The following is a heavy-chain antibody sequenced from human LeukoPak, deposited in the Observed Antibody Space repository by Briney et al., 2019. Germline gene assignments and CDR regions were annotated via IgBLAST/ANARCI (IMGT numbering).Heavy chain of an antibody. CDR2: IYNRGST. CDR1: GGYISSTSYY. CDR3: ARPKYRDASRFGYWFDP. D-gene: IGHD3-3*01. Sequence: RTSETLSLTCTVSGGYISSTSYYWGWIRQPPGKGLEWIGIIYNRGSTDYNPSLKSRVTISVDTSKNQFSLKLNSVTAADTAVYYCARPKYRDASRFGYWFDPWGQGTLVTVSS. V-gene: IGHV4-39*07. J-gene: IGHJ5*02.